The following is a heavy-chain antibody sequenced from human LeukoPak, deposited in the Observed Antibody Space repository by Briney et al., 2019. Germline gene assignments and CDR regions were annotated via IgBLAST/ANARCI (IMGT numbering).Heavy chain of an antibody. Sequence: GGSLRLSCAASGFTVSSNYMSWVRQAPGKGLEWVSVIYSGGSTYYADSVKGRFTISRDNAKNSLYLQMNSLRAEDTAVYYCARIVQLGYGDLDYWGQGTLVTVSS. CDR1: GFTVSSNY. CDR3: ARIVQLGYGDLDY. J-gene: IGHJ4*02. V-gene: IGHV3-53*01. D-gene: IGHD4-17*01. CDR2: IYSGGST.